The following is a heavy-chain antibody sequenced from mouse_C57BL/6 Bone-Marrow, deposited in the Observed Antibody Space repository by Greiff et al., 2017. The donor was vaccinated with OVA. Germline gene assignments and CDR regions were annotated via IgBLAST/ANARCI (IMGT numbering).Heavy chain of an antibody. D-gene: IGHD2-4*01. CDR2: ILPGSGST. Sequence: VQLQQSGAELMKPGASVKLSCKATGYTFTGYWIEWVKQRPGHGLEWIGEILPGSGSTNYNEKFKGKATFTADTSSNTAYMQLISLTTEDSAIYDCAIYDYDVGWYFDVWGTGTTVTVSS. CDR1: GYTFTGYW. CDR3: AIYDYDVGWYFDV. J-gene: IGHJ1*03. V-gene: IGHV1-9*01.